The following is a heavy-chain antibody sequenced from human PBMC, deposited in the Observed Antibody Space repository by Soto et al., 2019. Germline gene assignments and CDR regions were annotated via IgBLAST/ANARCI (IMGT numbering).Heavy chain of an antibody. CDR2: INPNSGGT. Sequence: VKVSCKASGYTFTGYYMHWVRQAPGQGLEWMGWINPNSGGTNYAQKFQGRVTMTRDTSISTAYMELSRLRSDDTAVYYCARRARYCSSTSCYDRNWFDPWGQGTLVTVSS. J-gene: IGHJ5*02. CDR1: GYTFTGYY. V-gene: IGHV1-2*02. CDR3: ARRARYCSSTSCYDRNWFDP. D-gene: IGHD2-2*01.